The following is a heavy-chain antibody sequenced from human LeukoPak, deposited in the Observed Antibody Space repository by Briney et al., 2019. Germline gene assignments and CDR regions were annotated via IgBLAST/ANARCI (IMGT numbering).Heavy chain of an antibody. D-gene: IGHD2-8*01. CDR3: VKRGTNGVLGSW. J-gene: IGHJ4*02. V-gene: IGHV3-23*01. CDR2: ISGSGGST. CDR1: GFTFSSQA. Sequence: GGSLRLSCAASGFTFSSQAMSWVRQAPGKGLEWVSVISGSGGSTYYADSVKGRFTISRDNSKNTLYLQMNSLRAEDTAVYYCVKRGTNGVLGSWWGQGTLVTVSS.